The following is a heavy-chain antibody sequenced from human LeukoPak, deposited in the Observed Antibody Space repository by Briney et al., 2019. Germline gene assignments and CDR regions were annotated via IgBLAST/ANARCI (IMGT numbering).Heavy chain of an antibody. D-gene: IGHD3-10*01. CDR2: ISYDGSNK. CDR1: GFTLSSYG. CDR3: VTVGDDAFDI. Sequence: GRSLRLSCAASGFTLSSYGMHWVRQAPGKGLEWVAVISYDGSNKYYADSVKGRFTISRDNSKNTLYLQMNSLRAEDTAVYYCVTVGDDAFDIWGQGTMVTVSS. V-gene: IGHV3-30*03. J-gene: IGHJ3*02.